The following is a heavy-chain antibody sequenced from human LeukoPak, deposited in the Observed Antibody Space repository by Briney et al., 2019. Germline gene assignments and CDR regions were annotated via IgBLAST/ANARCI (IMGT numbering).Heavy chain of an antibody. CDR1: GGSISSGGYY. V-gene: IGHV4-61*08. D-gene: IGHD4-23*01. J-gene: IGHJ4*02. CDR2: IYYSGST. Sequence: SETLSLTCTVSGGSISSGGYYWSWIRQHPGKGLEWIGYIYYSGSTYYNPSLKSRVTISVDTSKNQFSLKLSSVTAADTAVYYCARAPYDYGGTGPLAHWGQGTLVTVSS. CDR3: ARAPYDYGGTGPLAH.